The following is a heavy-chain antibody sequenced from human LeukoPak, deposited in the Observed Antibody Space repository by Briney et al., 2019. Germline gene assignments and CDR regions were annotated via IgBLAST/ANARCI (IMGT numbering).Heavy chain of an antibody. CDR1: GFTFDDYA. CDR3: AKDNRRHYTSGPNPDSLH. V-gene: IGHV3-9*01. D-gene: IGHD6-19*01. Sequence: GGSLRLSCAASGFTFDDYAMHWVRQAPGKGLEWVSGISWNSGSIGYADSVKGRFTISRDNAKNSLYLQMNSLRAEDTAFYYCAKDNRRHYTSGPNPDSLHWGQGALVTVSS. J-gene: IGHJ4*02. CDR2: ISWNSGSI.